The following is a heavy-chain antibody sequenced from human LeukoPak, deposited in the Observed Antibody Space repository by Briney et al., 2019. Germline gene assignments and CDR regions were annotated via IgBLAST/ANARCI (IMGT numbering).Heavy chain of an antibody. CDR3: ARPMVRGGVYYYYGMDV. D-gene: IGHD3-10*01. V-gene: IGHV5-51*01. CDR2: IYPGDSDT. Sequence: GESLKISCKGSGYSFTSYWIGWVRQMPGKGLEWMGIIYPGDSDTRYSPPFQGQVTISADKSISTAYLQWSSLKASDTAMYYCARPMVRGGVYYYYGMDVWGQGTTVTVSS. J-gene: IGHJ6*02. CDR1: GYSFTSYW.